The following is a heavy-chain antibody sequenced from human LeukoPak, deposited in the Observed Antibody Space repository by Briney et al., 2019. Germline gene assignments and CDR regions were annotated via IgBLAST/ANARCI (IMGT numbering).Heavy chain of an antibody. J-gene: IGHJ4*02. CDR3: ARDGYGGNPYFDY. D-gene: IGHD4-23*01. CDR2: IYYSGST. Sequence: SETLSLTCAVYGGSFSGYYWSWIRQPPGKGLEWIGYIYYSGSTYYNPSLKSRVTISVDTSKNQFSLKLSSVTAADTAVYYCARDGYGGNPYFDYWGQGTLVTVSS. V-gene: IGHV4-30-4*01. CDR1: GGSFSGYY.